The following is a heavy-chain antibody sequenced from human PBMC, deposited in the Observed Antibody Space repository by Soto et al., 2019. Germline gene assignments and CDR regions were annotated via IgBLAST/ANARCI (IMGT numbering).Heavy chain of an antibody. J-gene: IGHJ4*02. Sequence: SETLSLTCAVYGGSFSGYYWSWIRQPPGKGLEWIGEIHHSRGTNYSPSLESRVTISADTSKRHFSLKLSSVTAADAAVYYCARRQIVQKIVDQWGQGTPVTVSS. V-gene: IGHV4-34*01. D-gene: IGHD2-2*01. CDR3: ARRQIVQKIVDQ. CDR2: IHHSRGT. CDR1: GGSFSGYY.